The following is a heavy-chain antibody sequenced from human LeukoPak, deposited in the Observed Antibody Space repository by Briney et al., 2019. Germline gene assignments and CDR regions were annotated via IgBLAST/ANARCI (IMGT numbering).Heavy chain of an antibody. J-gene: IGHJ3*02. CDR1: GYTFTSYG. CDR2: ISAYNGNT. CDR3: ARDRITGTTRDDAFDI. V-gene: IGHV1-18*01. Sequence: GASVKVSCKASGYTFTSYGISWVRQAPGQGLEWMGWISAYNGNTNYAQKLQGRVTMTTDTSTSTAYMELRSLRSDDTAVYYCARDRITGTTRDDAFDIWGQGTMVTVSS. D-gene: IGHD1-20*01.